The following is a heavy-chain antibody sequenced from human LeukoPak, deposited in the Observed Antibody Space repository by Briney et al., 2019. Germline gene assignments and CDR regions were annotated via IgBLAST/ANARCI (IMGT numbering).Heavy chain of an antibody. CDR3: VRPPPGYCSSWFYFHS. D-gene: IGHD6-13*01. Sequence: GGSLRLSCAASGFTFSSHAMSWVRQAPGKGLEWVSGISGSGSSTFYADSVRGRFTISRDSSKNTLYLQMNSLRVEDTAMYYCVRPPPGYCSSWFYFHSWGQGTLVTVSS. CDR2: ISGSGSST. V-gene: IGHV3-23*01. CDR1: GFTFSSHA. J-gene: IGHJ4*02.